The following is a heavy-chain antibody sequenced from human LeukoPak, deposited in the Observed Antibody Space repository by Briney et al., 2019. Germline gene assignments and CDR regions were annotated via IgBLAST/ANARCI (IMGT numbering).Heavy chain of an antibody. J-gene: IGHJ4*02. CDR1: GYTFTSYA. Sequence: ASVTVSCKASGYTFTSYAMHWVRQAPGQRLEWMGWINAGNGNTKYSQKFQGRVTITRDTSASTAYMELSSLRSEDTAVYYCARGGKKGYCSGGSCYSWDFDYWGQGTLVTVSS. CDR3: ARGGKKGYCSGGSCYSWDFDY. D-gene: IGHD2-15*01. V-gene: IGHV1-3*01. CDR2: INAGNGNT.